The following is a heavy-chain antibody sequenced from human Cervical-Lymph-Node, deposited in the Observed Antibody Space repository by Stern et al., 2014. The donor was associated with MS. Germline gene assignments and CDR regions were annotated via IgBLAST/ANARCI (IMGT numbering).Heavy chain of an antibody. D-gene: IGHD5-12*01. CDR1: GVSVSRGADS. V-gene: IGHV4-30-2*01. J-gene: IGHJ4*02. CDR3: ARAGSGYSSDFDY. Sequence: QLQLQESGSGLVKPSQTLSLTCAVSGVSVSRGADSWSWIRQPPGKGLEWIGYIYHSGYAYYNPSLKSRVTISVDRSKNQFSLKLRSVTAADTAVYYCARAGSGYSSDFDYWGQGTLVTVSS. CDR2: IYHSGYA.